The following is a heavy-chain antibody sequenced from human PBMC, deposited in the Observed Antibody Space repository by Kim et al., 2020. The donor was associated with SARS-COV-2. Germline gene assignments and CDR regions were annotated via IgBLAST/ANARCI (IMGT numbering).Heavy chain of an antibody. D-gene: IGHD5-18*01. V-gene: IGHV1-58*02. CDR3: AAVSPRGYSYGTGNDAFDI. J-gene: IGHJ3*02. CDR1: GFTFTSSA. Sequence: SVNVSCKASGFTFTSSAMQWVRQARGQRLDWIGWIVVGSGNTNYAQKFQERVTITRDMSTSTAYMELSSLRSEDTAVYYCAAVSPRGYSYGTGNDAFDIWGQGTMVTVSS. CDR2: IVVGSGNT.